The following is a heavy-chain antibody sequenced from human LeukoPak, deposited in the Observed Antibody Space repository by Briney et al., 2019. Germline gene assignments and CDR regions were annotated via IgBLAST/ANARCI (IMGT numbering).Heavy chain of an antibody. CDR3: ARAVGYSGFSDY. CDR1: GFTFSSYE. V-gene: IGHV3-48*03. J-gene: IGHJ4*02. CDR2: ISSGGSTI. Sequence: PGGSLRLCCAASGFTFSSYEMNWVRQAPGKGLEWVSYISSGGSTIYYADSVRGRFTISRDNAKNSLYLQMNSLRAEDTAVYYCARAVGYSGFSDYWGQGTLVTVSS. D-gene: IGHD5-12*01.